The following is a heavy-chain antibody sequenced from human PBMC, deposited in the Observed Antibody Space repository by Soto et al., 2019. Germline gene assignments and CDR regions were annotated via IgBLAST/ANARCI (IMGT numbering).Heavy chain of an antibody. D-gene: IGHD4-17*01. V-gene: IGHV4-39*01. CDR3: VSQRTTVPTQAYFDY. CDR1: GGSVTNSSYY. Sequence: SETLSLTCTVSGGSVTNSSYYWGWIRQSPGKGLEWIGSVYYRGRSYSKSSVKSRVTISVDTSKNRFSLSLNSVTASDTAVYFCVSQRTTVPTQAYFDYWGAGALATVSS. J-gene: IGHJ4*02. CDR2: VYYRGRS.